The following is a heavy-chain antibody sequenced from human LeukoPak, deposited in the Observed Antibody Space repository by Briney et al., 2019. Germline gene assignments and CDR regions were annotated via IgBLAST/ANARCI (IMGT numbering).Heavy chain of an antibody. Sequence: GEALKISCKGSGYSFTSYWIGGVRQMPGKGLEWMGIIYPGDSDTRYNPSFEGQVTISADKSSRTAYLQWSSLKASDTAMYYCARRGSRGYSYEVWGQGTLVTVSS. CDR2: IYPGDSDT. J-gene: IGHJ4*02. V-gene: IGHV5-51*01. CDR3: ARRGSRGYSYEV. CDR1: GYSFTSYW. D-gene: IGHD5-18*01.